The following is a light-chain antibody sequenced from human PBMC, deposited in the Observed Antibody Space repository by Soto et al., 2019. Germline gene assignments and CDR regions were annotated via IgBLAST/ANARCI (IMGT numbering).Light chain of an antibody. CDR3: SSYAGSNNYV. Sequence: QSLLTQPPSASGSPGQSVAISCTGTSSDVGGYNYVSWYQLHPGKAPKLMIYEVNMRPSGVPDRFSGSKSGNTASLTVSGLRAEDEADYYCSSYAGSNNYVFGTGTKATVL. V-gene: IGLV2-8*01. CDR2: EVN. J-gene: IGLJ1*01. CDR1: SSDVGGYNY.